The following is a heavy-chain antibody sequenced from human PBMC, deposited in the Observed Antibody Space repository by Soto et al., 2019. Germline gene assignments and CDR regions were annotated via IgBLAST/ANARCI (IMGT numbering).Heavy chain of an antibody. V-gene: IGHV1-18*01. D-gene: IGHD1-26*01. CDR1: GYTFTSYG. Sequence: ASLKVSCKASGYTFTSYGISWVRRAPGQGLEWMGWISAYNGNTNYAQKLQGRVTMTTDTSTSTAYMELRSLRSDDTAVYYCARDAPLLVGATPMYYYHYYGMDVWGQGTTVTVSS. CDR2: ISAYNGNT. CDR3: ARDAPLLVGATPMYYYHYYGMDV. J-gene: IGHJ6*02.